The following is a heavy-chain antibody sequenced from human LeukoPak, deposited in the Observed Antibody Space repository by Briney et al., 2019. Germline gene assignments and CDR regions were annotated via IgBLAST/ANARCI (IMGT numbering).Heavy chain of an antibody. CDR1: GYTFTSYA. CDR2: INAGNGNT. CDR3: AGTVYSYGYLGYYYYMDV. V-gene: IGHV1-3*03. J-gene: IGHJ6*03. D-gene: IGHD5-18*01. Sequence: ASVKVSCKASGYTFTSYAMHWVRQAPGQRLEWMGWINAGNGNTKYSQEFQGRVTITRDTSASTAYMELSSLRSEDTAVYYCAGTVYSYGYLGYYYYMDVWGKGTTVTISS.